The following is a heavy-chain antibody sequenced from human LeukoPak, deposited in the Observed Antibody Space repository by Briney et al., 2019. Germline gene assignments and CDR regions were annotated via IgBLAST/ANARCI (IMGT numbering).Heavy chain of an antibody. CDR2: IYYSGST. CDR3: ARTHSSSFDY. V-gene: IGHV4-59*08. D-gene: IGHD6-6*01. CDR1: GGSISSYY. Sequence: PSETLSLTCTVSGGSISSYYWSWIRQPPGKGLEWIEYIYYSGSTNYNPSLKSRVTISVGTSKNQFSLKLSSVTAADTAVYYCARTHSSSFDYWGQGTLVTVSS. J-gene: IGHJ4*02.